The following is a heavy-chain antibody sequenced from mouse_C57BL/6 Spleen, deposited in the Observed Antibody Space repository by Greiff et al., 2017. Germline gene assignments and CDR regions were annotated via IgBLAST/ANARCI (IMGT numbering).Heavy chain of an antibody. CDR3: ASSLGSSYDGYFDY. J-gene: IGHJ2*01. D-gene: IGHD1-1*01. CDR2: INPSTGGT. CDR1: GYSFTGYY. V-gene: IGHV1-42*01. Sequence: VQLQQSGPELVKPGASVKISCKASGYSFTGYYMNWVKQSPEKSLEWIGEINPSTGGTTYNQKFKAKATLTVDKSSSTASMQLKSLTSEDSAVYYCASSLGSSYDGYFDYWGQGTTLTVSS.